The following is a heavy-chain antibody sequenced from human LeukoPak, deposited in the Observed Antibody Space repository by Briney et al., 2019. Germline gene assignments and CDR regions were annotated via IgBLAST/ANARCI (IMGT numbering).Heavy chain of an antibody. Sequence: SETLSLTCTVSGGSISGYYWSRLPHPPGKGRECIGYIYYSGSTNYNLSLKSRVTISVDTSKNQFSLKLSSVTAADTAVYYCAREVVIEDGRVYCDYWGQGTLVTVSS. J-gene: IGHJ4*02. CDR2: IYYSGST. V-gene: IGHV4-59*01. D-gene: IGHD2-15*01. CDR1: GGSISGYY. CDR3: AREVVIEDGRVYCDY.